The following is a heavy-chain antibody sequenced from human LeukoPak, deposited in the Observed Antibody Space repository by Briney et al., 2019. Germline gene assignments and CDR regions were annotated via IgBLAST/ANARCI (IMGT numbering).Heavy chain of an antibody. J-gene: IGHJ5*02. V-gene: IGHV3-33*08. CDR1: GFTFSSYG. CDR3: ARDGFPLGGTTHLPGWFDP. Sequence: GGSPRLSCAASGFTFSSYGMHWVRQAPGKGLEWVAVIWYDGSNKYYADSVKGRFTISRDNSKNTLYLQMNSLRAEDTAVYYCARDGFPLGGTTHLPGWFDPWGQGTLVTVSS. D-gene: IGHD1-7*01. CDR2: IWYDGSNK.